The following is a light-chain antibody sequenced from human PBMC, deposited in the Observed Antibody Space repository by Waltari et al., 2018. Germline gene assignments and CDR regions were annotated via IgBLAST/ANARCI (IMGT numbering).Light chain of an antibody. J-gene: IGKJ1*01. CDR3: QQYGSSPWT. V-gene: IGKV3-20*01. Sequence: EIVLTQSPGTLYLSPGERAALSCRASQSVNSNYLAWYQQKPGQAPRLLIYGASSRATGIPDRFSGSGSGTDFTLTISRLEPEDFAVYYCQQYGSSPWTFGQGTKVEIK. CDR1: QSVNSNY. CDR2: GAS.